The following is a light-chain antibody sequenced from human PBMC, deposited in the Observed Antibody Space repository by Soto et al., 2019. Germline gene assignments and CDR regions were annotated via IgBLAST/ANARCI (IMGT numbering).Light chain of an antibody. V-gene: IGLV1-51*01. CDR2: DDN. CDR3: GSWDSSLSAYV. Sequence: QSVLTQPPSVSAAPGQKVTISCSGSSSNIGGNSVSWYQLLPGTAPKLLIYDDNKRPPGIPDRFSGSKSGTSATLGITGFQTGDEADDYCGSWDSSLSAYVFGTGTKVTVL. J-gene: IGLJ1*01. CDR1: SSNIGGNS.